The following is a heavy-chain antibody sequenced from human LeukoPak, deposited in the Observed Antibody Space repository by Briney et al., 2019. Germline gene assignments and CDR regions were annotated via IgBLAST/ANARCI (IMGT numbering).Heavy chain of an antibody. CDR3: AMNTYGDYFPFDY. CDR2: IYHSGST. V-gene: IGHV4-38-2*02. J-gene: IGHJ4*02. CDR1: GYSISSGYY. Sequence: SETLSLTCTVSGYSISSGYYWGWIRQPPGKGLEWIGSIYHSGSTYYNPSLKSRVTISVDTSKNQFSLKLSSVTATDTAVYYCAMNTYGDYFPFDYWGQGTLVTVSS. D-gene: IGHD4-17*01.